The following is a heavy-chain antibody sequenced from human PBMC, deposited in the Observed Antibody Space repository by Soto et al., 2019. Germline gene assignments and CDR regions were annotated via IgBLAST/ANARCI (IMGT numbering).Heavy chain of an antibody. J-gene: IGHJ5*02. CDR1: GFTFGYYA. V-gene: IGHV3-49*03. Sequence: XLRLSCTASGFTFGYYAMSWFRQAPGKGLEWVGFIRSKAYGGTTEYAASVKGRFTISRDDSKSIAYLQMNSLKTEDTAVYYCTRVSDCSSTSCYNWLDPWGQGTLVTVSS. D-gene: IGHD2-2*01. CDR3: TRVSDCSSTSCYNWLDP. CDR2: IRSKAYGGTT.